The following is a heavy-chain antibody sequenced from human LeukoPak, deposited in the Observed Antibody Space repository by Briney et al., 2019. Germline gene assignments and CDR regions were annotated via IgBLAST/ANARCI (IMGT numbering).Heavy chain of an antibody. V-gene: IGHV3-7*01. CDR3: ARDGGYNWNGERRGFDY. J-gene: IGHJ4*02. CDR1: GFTFNHHW. Sequence: YPGGSLRLSCAASGFTFNHHWMSWVRQAPGKGLEWVANIKQDESEEYYADSVKGRFTISGDNAKNSLYLQMNSLRAEDTAVYYCARDGGYNWNGERRGFDYWGQGTLVTVSS. CDR2: IKQDESEE. D-gene: IGHD1-20*01.